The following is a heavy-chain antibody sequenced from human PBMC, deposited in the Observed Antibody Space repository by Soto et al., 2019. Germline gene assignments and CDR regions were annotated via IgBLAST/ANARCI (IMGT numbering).Heavy chain of an antibody. CDR2: IYYSGST. J-gene: IGHJ4*02. CDR3: ARGSGIKLWPYYFDY. CDR1: GGSISSYY. Sequence: SETLSLTCTVSGGSISSYYWSWIRQPPGKGLEWIGYIYYSGSTNYNPSLKSRVTISVDTSKNQFSLKLSSVTAADTAVYYCARGSGIKLWPYYFDYWGQGNLVTVSS. D-gene: IGHD5-18*01. V-gene: IGHV4-59*01.